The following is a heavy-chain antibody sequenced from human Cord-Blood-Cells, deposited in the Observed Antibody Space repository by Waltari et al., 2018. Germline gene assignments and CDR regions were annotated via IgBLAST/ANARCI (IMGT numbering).Heavy chain of an antibody. CDR2: INHSGST. CDR1: GGSFSGYY. J-gene: IGHJ4*02. D-gene: IGHD7-27*01. CDR3: ARNQLGISDY. V-gene: IGHV4-34*01. Sequence: QVQLQQWGAGLLKPSETLSLTCAVYGGSFSGYYWSWIRQPPGKGLEWIGEINHSGSTNYNPSLKSRGTISVDTSKNQFSLKLSSVTAADTAVYYCARNQLGISDYWGQGTLVTVSS.